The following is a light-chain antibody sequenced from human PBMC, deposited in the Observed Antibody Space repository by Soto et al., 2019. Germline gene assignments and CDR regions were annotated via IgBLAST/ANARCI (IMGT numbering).Light chain of an antibody. J-gene: IGKJ4*01. Sequence: EMVLTQSPGTLSLSPGERATLSCRASQSLANSFLAWYQQKPGQTPRLLIYGASTRATGIPNRFSGSGSGTDFTLTISRLEPEDFAVYYCQQYGTSPLTFGGGTKVEIK. CDR3: QQYGTSPLT. CDR2: GAS. CDR1: QSLANSF. V-gene: IGKV3-20*01.